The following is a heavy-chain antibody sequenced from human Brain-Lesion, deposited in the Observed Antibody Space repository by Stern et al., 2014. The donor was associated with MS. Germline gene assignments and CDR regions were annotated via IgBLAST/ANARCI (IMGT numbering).Heavy chain of an antibody. CDR2: ISVGTDYI. CDR3: ARVDCSGTNCFYYYYGMDV. V-gene: IGHV3-21*01. D-gene: IGHD2-2*01. CDR1: GFTFNSYS. Sequence: EVQLEESGGGLVKPGGSLRLSCEASGFTFNSYSMNWVRQAPGKGLEWVSSISVGTDYISYADSVKGRFTIPRDNAKNSLLLQMNTLRAEDTGVYYCARVDCSGTNCFYYYYGMDVWGQGTTVTVSS. J-gene: IGHJ6*02.